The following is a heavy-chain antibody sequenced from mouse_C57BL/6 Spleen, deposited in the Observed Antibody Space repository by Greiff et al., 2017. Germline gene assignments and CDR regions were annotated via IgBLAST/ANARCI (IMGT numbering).Heavy chain of an antibody. Sequence: EVQLQQSGPVLVKPGASVQMSCKASGYTFTDYYMNWVTQSHGKSLEWIGVINPYNGGTSYNQKFKGKATLTVDKSSSTAYMELNSLTSEDSAVYYCARKDYGSSSWFAYWGQGTLVTVSA. CDR3: ARKDYGSSSWFAY. D-gene: IGHD1-1*01. CDR1: GYTFTDYY. V-gene: IGHV1-19*01. J-gene: IGHJ3*01. CDR2: INPYNGGT.